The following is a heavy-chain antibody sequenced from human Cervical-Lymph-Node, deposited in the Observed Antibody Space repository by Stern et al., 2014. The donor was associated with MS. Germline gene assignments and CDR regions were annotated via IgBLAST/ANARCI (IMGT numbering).Heavy chain of an antibody. Sequence: QVTLKESGPTLVKPTQTLTLTCTFSGFSLSSSGVGVGWLRPPPGKALEWLALIYGDDDKRYSPSLKSRVTIAKATSETQVVLTMANMDPVDTATYYCARVVVPATGAFDYWGQGTLVTVSS. D-gene: IGHD2-15*01. CDR1: GFSLSSSGVG. CDR2: IYGDDDK. CDR3: ARVVVPATGAFDY. V-gene: IGHV2-5*02. J-gene: IGHJ4*02.